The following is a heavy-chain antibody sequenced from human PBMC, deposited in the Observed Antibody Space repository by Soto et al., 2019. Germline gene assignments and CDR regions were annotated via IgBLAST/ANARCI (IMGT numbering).Heavy chain of an antibody. V-gene: IGHV1-2*04. Sequence: GASVKVSCKASGYTFTGYYMHWVRQAPGQGLEWMGWINPNSGGTNYAQKFQGWVTMTRDTSISTAYMELSRLRSDDTAVYYCARVTMVREYIPWGGFDYWGQVTLVTVSS. CDR3: ARVTMVREYIPWGGFDY. J-gene: IGHJ4*02. CDR2: INPNSGGT. CDR1: GYTFTGYY. D-gene: IGHD3-10*01.